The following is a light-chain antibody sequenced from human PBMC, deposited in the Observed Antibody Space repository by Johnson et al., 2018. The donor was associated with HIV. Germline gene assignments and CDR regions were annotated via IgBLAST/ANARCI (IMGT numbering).Light chain of an antibody. V-gene: IGLV1-51*01. J-gene: IGLJ1*01. Sequence: QSVLTQPPSVSAAPGQKVTISCSGSSSTIGTNYVSWYHQFPGTAPKLLIFDKNKRPSGIPDRFSASQSGTSATLDITGLQTGDEADYYCGTWDTSPGAHYVFGSGTKGTVL. CDR1: SSTIGTNY. CDR3: GTWDTSPGAHYV. CDR2: DKN.